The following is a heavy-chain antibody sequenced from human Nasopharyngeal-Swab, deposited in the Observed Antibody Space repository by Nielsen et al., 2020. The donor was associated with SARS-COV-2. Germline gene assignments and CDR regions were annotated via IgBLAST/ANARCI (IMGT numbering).Heavy chain of an antibody. V-gene: IGHV3-43*02. J-gene: IGHJ6*02. CDR2: ISADGEKP. CDR1: GFTFDHYA. Sequence: GGSLRLSCAASGFTFDHYAMHWVRQAPGKGLEWVCVISADGEKPYCADSVKGRLFISRDNSKRSLYLQMNSLGSEDTALYYCAKDSVAMAGGHHYYYDMEVWGQGTTVTVSS. CDR3: AKDSVAMAGGHHYYYDMEV. D-gene: IGHD6-19*01.